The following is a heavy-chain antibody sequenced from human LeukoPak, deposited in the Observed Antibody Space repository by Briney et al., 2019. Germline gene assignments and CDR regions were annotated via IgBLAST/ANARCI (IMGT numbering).Heavy chain of an antibody. D-gene: IGHD3-3*01. CDR2: ISGSGGST. J-gene: IGHJ4*02. V-gene: IGHV3-23*01. Sequence: GGSLRLSCAASGFTFSSYAMSWVRQAPGKGLEWVSAISGSGGSTYYADSVKGRFTISRDNSKNTLYLQMNSLRAEDTAVYYCAKPPIYDFWSGYRQSDPTDYRGQGTLVTVSS. CDR3: AKPPIYDFWSGYRQSDPTDY. CDR1: GFTFSSYA.